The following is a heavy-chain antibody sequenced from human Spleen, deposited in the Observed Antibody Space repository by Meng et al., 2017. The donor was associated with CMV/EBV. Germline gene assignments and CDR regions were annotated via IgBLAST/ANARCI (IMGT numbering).Heavy chain of an antibody. CDR2: ISGSGDST. CDR3: ARTYDILTAFDY. V-gene: IGHV3-23*01. CDR1: GFSFSTYA. D-gene: IGHD3-9*01. Sequence: GESLKISCAASGFSFSTYAMSWVRQAPGKGLEWVSGISGSGDSTYYADSVKGRFTISRDTSKNTLYVQMNSLRAADTAVYYCARTYDILTAFDYWGQGTLVTVSS. J-gene: IGHJ4*02.